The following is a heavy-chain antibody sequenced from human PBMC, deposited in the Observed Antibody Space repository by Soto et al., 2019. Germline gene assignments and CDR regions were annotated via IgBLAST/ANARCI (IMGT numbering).Heavy chain of an antibody. CDR1: GFTFNDYW. Sequence: PGGSLRLSCAASGFTFNDYWIHWVRQAPGKGLVWVSRINGDGTTTNYADSVRGRFAISRDNAQNTVHLQMNSLRADDTAVYYCARGLYHKYGQDYWGLGTLVTVSS. CDR2: INGDGTTT. CDR3: ARGLYHKYGQDY. D-gene: IGHD4-17*01. V-gene: IGHV3-74*01. J-gene: IGHJ4*02.